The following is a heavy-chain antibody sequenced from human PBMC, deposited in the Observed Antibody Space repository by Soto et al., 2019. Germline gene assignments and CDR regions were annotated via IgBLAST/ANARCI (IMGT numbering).Heavy chain of an antibody. CDR2: ISSSSSYI. V-gene: IGHV3-21*01. Sequence: GGSLRLSCGASGFTFSSYSMNWVRQAPGEGLEWVSSISSSSSYIYYADSVKGRFTISRDNAKNSLYLQMNSLRAEDTAVYYCARDLIQRIAARPVYYYGMDVWGQGTTVTVSS. D-gene: IGHD6-6*01. CDR3: ARDLIQRIAARPVYYYGMDV. J-gene: IGHJ6*02. CDR1: GFTFSSYS.